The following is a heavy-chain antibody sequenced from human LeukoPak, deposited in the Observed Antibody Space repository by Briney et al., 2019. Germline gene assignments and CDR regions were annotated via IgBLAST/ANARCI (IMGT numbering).Heavy chain of an antibody. J-gene: IGHJ6*03. D-gene: IGHD2-2*01. CDR1: GSSISSGSYY. CDR3: ARGIVVVPAAGGFDYYYYMDV. Sequence: SQTLSLTCTVSGSSISSGSYYWSWIRQPAGKGLEWIGRIYTSGSTNYNPSLKSRVTISVDTSKNQFSLKLSSVTAADTAVYYCARGIVVVPAAGGFDYYYYMDVWGKGTTVTVSS. CDR2: IYTSGST. V-gene: IGHV4-61*02.